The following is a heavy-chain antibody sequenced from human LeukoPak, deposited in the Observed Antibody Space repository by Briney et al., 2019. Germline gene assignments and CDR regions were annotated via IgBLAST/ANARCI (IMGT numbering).Heavy chain of an antibody. D-gene: IGHD6-19*01. J-gene: IGHJ6*03. CDR3: ARGSSSGWYYYYMDV. Sequence: SETLSLTCAVSGGSISSGGYSWSWIRQPPGKGLEWIGYIYHSGSTYYNPSLKSRVTISVDRSKNQFSLKLSSVTAADTAVYYCARGSSSGWYYYYMDVWGKGTTVTVSS. CDR1: GGSISSGGYS. CDR2: IYHSGST. V-gene: IGHV4-30-2*01.